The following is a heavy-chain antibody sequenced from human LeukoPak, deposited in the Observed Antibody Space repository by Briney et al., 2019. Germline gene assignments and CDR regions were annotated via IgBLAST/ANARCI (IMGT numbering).Heavy chain of an antibody. D-gene: IGHD1-26*01. J-gene: IGHJ3*02. V-gene: IGHV4-38-2*02. CDR1: GYSISNGYY. CDR2: IYYSGST. Sequence: SETLSLTCTVSGYSISNGYYWDWIRQPPGRGLEWIGSIYYSGSTYYNPSLKSRVTISVDTSKNQFSLKLSSVTAADTAVYYCARQKGGTRNAFDIWGQGTMVTVSS. CDR3: ARQKGGTRNAFDI.